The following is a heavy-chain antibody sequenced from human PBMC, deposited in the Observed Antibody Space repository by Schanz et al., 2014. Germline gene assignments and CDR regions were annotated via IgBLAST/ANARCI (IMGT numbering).Heavy chain of an antibody. Sequence: QLQLQESGPGLVKPSETLSLICSVSGASISTRGYYWGWIRQPPGKGLDWIGTISYSGSTYYNPSPKCRVTIPVNTSKNRFSRKRNSGTAADTAVYYCANSMVRGVRMSDNWFGPWGQGTLVSVSS. CDR3: ANSMVRGVRMSDNWFGP. J-gene: IGHJ5*02. V-gene: IGHV4-39*01. D-gene: IGHD3-10*01. CDR1: GASISTRGYY. CDR2: ISYSGST.